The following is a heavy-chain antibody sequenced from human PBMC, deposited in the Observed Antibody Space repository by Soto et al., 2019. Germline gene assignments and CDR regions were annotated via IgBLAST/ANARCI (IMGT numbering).Heavy chain of an antibody. CDR3: ARGFRAWYSGGWYPGRSFYYHGMGV. CDR2: ISAYNGNT. J-gene: IGHJ6*02. V-gene: IGHV1-18*01. CDR1: GYTFTSYG. D-gene: IGHD6-19*01. Sequence: QVQLVQSGAEVKKPGASVKVSCKASGYTFTSYGISWVRQAPGQGLEWMGGISAYNGNTNYAQKLQGRVTMTTDTSTSTAYMELRSLRSDDTAVYYCARGFRAWYSGGWYPGRSFYYHGMGVLGQGTPVTVSS.